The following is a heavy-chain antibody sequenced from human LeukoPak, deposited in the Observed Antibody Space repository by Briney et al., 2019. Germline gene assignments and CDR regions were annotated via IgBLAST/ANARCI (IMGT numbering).Heavy chain of an antibody. Sequence: GGSLRLSCAASGFTFSNYAMSWVRQAPGKGPEWVAVISGSGGGTFYADSVKGRFTISRDSSKNTVYLQMNSLTAEDTAVYYCAKTTGNIVGAYFDYWGQGTLVTVSS. CDR2: ISGSGGGT. D-gene: IGHD1-26*01. CDR1: GFTFSNYA. V-gene: IGHV3-23*01. CDR3: AKTTGNIVGAYFDY. J-gene: IGHJ4*02.